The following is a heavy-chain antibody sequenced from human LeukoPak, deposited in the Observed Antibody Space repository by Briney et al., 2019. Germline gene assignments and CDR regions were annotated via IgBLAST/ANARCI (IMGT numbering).Heavy chain of an antibody. Sequence: GRSLRLSCAASGFTFSSYAMHWVRQAPGKGLEWVAVISYDGSNKYYADSVKGRFTISRDSSKNTLYLQMNSLRAEDTAVYYCARALLWFGELLGTDYWGQGTLVTVSS. CDR3: ARALLWFGELLGTDY. V-gene: IGHV3-30*04. CDR2: ISYDGSNK. D-gene: IGHD3-10*01. CDR1: GFTFSSYA. J-gene: IGHJ4*02.